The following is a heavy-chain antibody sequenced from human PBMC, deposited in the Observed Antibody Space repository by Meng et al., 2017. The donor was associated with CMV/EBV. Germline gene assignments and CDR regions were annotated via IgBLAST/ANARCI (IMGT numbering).Heavy chain of an antibody. V-gene: IGHV1-18*01. Sequence: SCKASGYTFTCYGISWVRQAPGQGLEWMGWISAYNGNTNYAQKLQGRVTMTTDTSTSTAYMELRSLRSDDTAVYYCASNVDTAMVSWGQGTLVTVSS. CDR1: GYTFTCYG. J-gene: IGHJ4*02. CDR2: ISAYNGNT. CDR3: ASNVDTAMVS. D-gene: IGHD5-18*01.